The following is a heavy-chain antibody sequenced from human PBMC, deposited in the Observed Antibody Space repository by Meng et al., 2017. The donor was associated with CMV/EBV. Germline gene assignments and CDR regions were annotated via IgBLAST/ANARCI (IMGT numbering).Heavy chain of an antibody. CDR2: ISSSGSTI. CDR3: ARQGIAVSPDGPFDY. Sequence: GGSLRLSCAVSGFTFSDYYMSWVRQAPGKGLEWVSYISSSGSTIYYADSVKGRFTISRDNAKNSLYLQMNSLRAEDTAVYYCARQGIAVSPDGPFDYWGQGTLVTVSS. CDR1: GFTFSDYY. D-gene: IGHD6-19*01. V-gene: IGHV3-11*01. J-gene: IGHJ4*02.